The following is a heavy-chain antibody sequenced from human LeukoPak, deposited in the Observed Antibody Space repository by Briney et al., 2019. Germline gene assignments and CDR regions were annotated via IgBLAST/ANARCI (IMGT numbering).Heavy chain of an antibody. CDR1: GGAISSYY. CDR3: ARGSRDGYNV. J-gene: IGHJ4*02. V-gene: IGHV4-59*01. Sequence: SETLSLTCTVSGGAISSYYWSWIRQPPGKGLEWIGYIYYSGSTNYNPTLKSRVTISVDTSKNQFSLKLSSVTAADTAVYYCARGSRDGYNVWGQGTLVTVSS. D-gene: IGHD5-24*01. CDR2: IYYSGST.